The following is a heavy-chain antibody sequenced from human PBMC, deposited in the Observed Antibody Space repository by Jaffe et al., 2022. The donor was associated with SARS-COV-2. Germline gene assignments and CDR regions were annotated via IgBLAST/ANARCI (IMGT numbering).Heavy chain of an antibody. D-gene: IGHD3-22*01. J-gene: IGHJ4*02. CDR2: INPSGGST. CDR3: ARDKDPYDSSGAPLDY. CDR1: GYTFTSYY. Sequence: QVQLVQSGAEVKKPGASVKVSCKASGYTFTSYYMHWVRQAPGQGLEWMGIINPSGGSTSYAQKLQGRVTMTRDTSTSTVYMELSSLRSEDTAVYYCARDKDPYDSSGAPLDYWGQGTLVTVSS. V-gene: IGHV1-46*04.